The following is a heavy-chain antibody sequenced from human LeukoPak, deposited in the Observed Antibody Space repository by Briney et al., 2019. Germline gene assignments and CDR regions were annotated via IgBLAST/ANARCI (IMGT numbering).Heavy chain of an antibody. CDR3: ARTEQLVRYYYYYYMDV. CDR1: EFLP. D-gene: IGHD6-6*01. Sequence: GGSLRLTCAASEFLPMTWVRQGPGKGLEWGSAISRSGGSTYYADSVKGRFTISRDKSNNTLYLQMKSLRAEDTAVYYCARTEQLVRYYYYYYMDVWGKGTTVTVSS. J-gene: IGHJ6*03. CDR2: ISRSGGST. V-gene: IGHV3-23*01.